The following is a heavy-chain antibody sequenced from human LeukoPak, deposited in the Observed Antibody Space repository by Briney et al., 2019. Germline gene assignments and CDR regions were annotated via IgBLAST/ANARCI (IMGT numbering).Heavy chain of an antibody. V-gene: IGHV3-66*01. CDR3: ARGPARQLGGPYYYYGMDV. CDR2: IYSGGST. D-gene: IGHD6-13*01. Sequence: PGGSLRLSCAASGFTVSSNYMSWVRQAPGKGLEWVSVIYSGGSTYYADSVKGRFTISRDNSKNTLYLQMNSLRAEDTAVYYCARGPARQLGGPYYYYGMDVWGQGTTVTVSS. J-gene: IGHJ6*02. CDR1: GFTVSSNY.